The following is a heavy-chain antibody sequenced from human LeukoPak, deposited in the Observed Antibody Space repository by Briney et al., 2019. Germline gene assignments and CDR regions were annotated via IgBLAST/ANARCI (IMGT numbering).Heavy chain of an antibody. Sequence: ASVKVSCKASGYTFTSYGISWVRQAPGQGLEWMGWISAYNGNTNYAQKLQGRVTMTTDTSTSTAYMELRSLRSDDTAVYYCARLGGYYDSSGYLFDYWGQGTLVTVSS. V-gene: IGHV1-18*01. CDR2: ISAYNGNT. D-gene: IGHD3-22*01. J-gene: IGHJ4*02. CDR3: ARLGGYYDSSGYLFDY. CDR1: GYTFTSYG.